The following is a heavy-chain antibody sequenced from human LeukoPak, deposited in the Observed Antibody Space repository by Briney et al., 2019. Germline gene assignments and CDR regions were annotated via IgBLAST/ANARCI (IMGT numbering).Heavy chain of an antibody. J-gene: IGHJ4*02. CDR2: INTNTGNP. Sequence: ASVKVSCKASGYTFTHYAMNWVRQAPGQGLEWMGWINTNTGNPTYAQGFTGRFVISLDTSVSTAYLQISSLKAEDTAVYYCVTRDGVSSGFFNLDYWGQGTLVTVSS. V-gene: IGHV7-4-1*02. CDR3: VTRDGVSSGFFNLDY. D-gene: IGHD3-22*01. CDR1: GYTFTHYA.